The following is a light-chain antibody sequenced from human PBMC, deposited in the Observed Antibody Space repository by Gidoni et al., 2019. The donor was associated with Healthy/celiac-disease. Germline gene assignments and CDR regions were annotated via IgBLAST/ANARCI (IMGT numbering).Light chain of an antibody. CDR1: QSVSSSY. CDR3: QQYGSSPPYT. V-gene: IGKV3-20*01. J-gene: IGKJ2*01. Sequence: EIVLTQSPGTLSLSPGERATLSCRASQSVSSSYLARYQQKPGQAPRLLIYGASSRATGIPDRFSGSGSGTDFTLTISRLEPEAFAVYSCQQYGSSPPYTFGQGTKLEIK. CDR2: GAS.